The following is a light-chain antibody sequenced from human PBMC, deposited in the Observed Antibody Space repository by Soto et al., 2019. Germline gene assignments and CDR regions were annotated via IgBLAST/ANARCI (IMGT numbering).Light chain of an antibody. CDR3: QQYGSSPGT. J-gene: IGKJ1*01. V-gene: IGKV3-20*01. Sequence: EIALTQSPGTLSLSPGERATLSCRASQSVTSNYLAWYQQKPGQAPRLLMFGASIRDTGIPDRFSGSGSGTDFTLSISRLEPEDFAVFYCQQYGSSPGTFGQGTKVEV. CDR2: GAS. CDR1: QSVTSNY.